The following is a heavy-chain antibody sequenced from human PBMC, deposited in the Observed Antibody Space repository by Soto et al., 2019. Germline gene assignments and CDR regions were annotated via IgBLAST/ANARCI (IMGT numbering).Heavy chain of an antibody. J-gene: IGHJ5*02. CDR3: ARGARLLWFGEVNRLDP. V-gene: IGHV5-51*01. D-gene: IGHD3-10*01. CDR1: GYSFTSYW. CDR2: IYPGDSDT. Sequence: PGESLKISCKGSGYSFTSYWIGWVRQMPGKGLEWMGIIYPGDSDTRYSPSFQGQVTISADKSISTAYLQWSSLKASDTAMYYCARGARLLWFGEVNRLDPWGQGTLVNVTS.